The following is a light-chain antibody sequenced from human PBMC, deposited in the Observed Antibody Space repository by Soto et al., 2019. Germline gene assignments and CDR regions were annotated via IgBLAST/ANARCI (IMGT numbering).Light chain of an antibody. CDR2: VAS. J-gene: IGKJ4*01. CDR3: RQYNVWPFT. V-gene: IGKV3-15*01. CDR1: QSVSSN. Sequence: IVMTQSPATLSVSPGERATLSCRASQSVSSNLAWYQQKPGQTPKLLIYVASTRATGIPARFSGSGSGTEFTLTISILQSEDFAVYYCRQYNVWPFTFGGGTKVEFK.